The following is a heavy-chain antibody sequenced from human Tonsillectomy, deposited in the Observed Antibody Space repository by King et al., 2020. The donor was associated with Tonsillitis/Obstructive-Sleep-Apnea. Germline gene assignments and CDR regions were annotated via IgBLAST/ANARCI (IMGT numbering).Heavy chain of an antibody. CDR3: AGAGYCSATTSCYTWFGP. V-gene: IGHV3-30*15. CDR2: ISYDVSHK. J-gene: IGHJ5*02. Sequence: VQLVESGGGVVQPGRSLRLSCAASGFTFSSYAMHWVRQAPGKGPEWVAIISYDVSHKYYADSVRGRFTISRDDSENTLYLQMGSLSAEDTAVYSCAGAGYCSATTSCYTWFGPWGQGTLVTVSS. CDR1: GFTFSSYA. D-gene: IGHD2-2*02.